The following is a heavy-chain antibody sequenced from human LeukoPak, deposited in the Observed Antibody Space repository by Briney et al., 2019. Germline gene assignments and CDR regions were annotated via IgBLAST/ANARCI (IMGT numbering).Heavy chain of an antibody. CDR2: ISWNSGSI. V-gene: IGHV3-9*01. Sequence: PGRSLRLSCAASGFTFDDYAMHWVRQAPGKGLEWVSGISWNSGSIGYADSVKGRFTISRDNAKNSLYLQMNSLRAEDTALYYCVKDMLPAGYNSGWYQNWGQGTLVTVSS. CDR1: GFTFDDYA. CDR3: VKDMLPAGYNSGWYQN. J-gene: IGHJ4*02. D-gene: IGHD6-19*01.